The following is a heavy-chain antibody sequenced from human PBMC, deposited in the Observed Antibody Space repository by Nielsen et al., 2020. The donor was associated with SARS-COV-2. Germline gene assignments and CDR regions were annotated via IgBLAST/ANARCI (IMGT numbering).Heavy chain of an antibody. J-gene: IGHJ6*02. CDR3: TREGRQQLFYYYYYGMDV. D-gene: IGHD6-13*01. V-gene: IGHV3-49*02. Sequence: WIRQAPGKGLEWVGFIRSKAYGGTTEYAASVKGRFTISRDDSKSIAYLQMNSLKTEDTAVYYCTREGRQQLFYYYYYGMDVWGQGTTVTVSS. CDR2: IRSKAYGGTT.